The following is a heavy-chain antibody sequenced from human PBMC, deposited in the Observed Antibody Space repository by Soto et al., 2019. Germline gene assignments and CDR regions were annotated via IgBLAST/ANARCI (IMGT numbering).Heavy chain of an antibody. D-gene: IGHD6-13*01. Sequence: QVQVVESGGGLVQPGRSLRLSCAASGFPFSSHGMHWVRQAPGKGLEWVAFIWYDGSEKNYADSVKGRFTISRDDSENPQLLQMNGLGADDTAVEYCARDVVATGASRWLDHWGRGTLVNVSS. J-gene: IGHJ5*02. CDR2: IWYDGSEK. V-gene: IGHV3-33*01. CDR3: ARDVVATGASRWLDH. CDR1: GFPFSSHG.